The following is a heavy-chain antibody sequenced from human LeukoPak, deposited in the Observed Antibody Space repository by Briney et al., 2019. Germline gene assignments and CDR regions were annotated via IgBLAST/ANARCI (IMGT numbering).Heavy chain of an antibody. CDR2: IYTSGST. CDR1: GGSISSGSYY. J-gene: IGHJ5*02. D-gene: IGHD4/OR15-4a*01. V-gene: IGHV4-61*02. CDR3: ARDFSNYPYNWFDP. Sequence: SETLSLTCTVSGGSISSGSYYWSWIRQPAGKGLEWIGRIYTSGSTNYNPSLKSRVTISVDTSKNQFSLKLSSVTAADTAVYYCARDFSNYPYNWFDPWGQGTLVTVSS.